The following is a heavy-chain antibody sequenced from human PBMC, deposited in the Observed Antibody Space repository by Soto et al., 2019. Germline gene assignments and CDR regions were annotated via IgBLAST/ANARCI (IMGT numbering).Heavy chain of an antibody. V-gene: IGHV3-64D*06. CDR2: ISSNGGST. Sequence: PGGPLRLCCSASGFTFSSYAMHWVRQAPGKGLEYVSAISSNGGSTYYPDSVKGRFTISRDNSKNTLYLQMSSLRAEDSAVYYCVKDFHYDSSGSYYDYWGQGMLVTVSS. CDR3: VKDFHYDSSGSYYDY. J-gene: IGHJ4*02. D-gene: IGHD3-22*01. CDR1: GFTFSSYA.